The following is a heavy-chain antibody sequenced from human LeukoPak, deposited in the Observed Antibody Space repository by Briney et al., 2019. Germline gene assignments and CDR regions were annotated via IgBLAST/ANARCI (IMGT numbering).Heavy chain of an antibody. J-gene: IGHJ4*02. CDR2: ITGCGGDT. CDR1: GFTFSRYA. CDR3: AKDPYVGGGYHFDS. D-gene: IGHD3-22*01. V-gene: IGHV3-23*01. Sequence: GGSLRLSCAASGFTFSRYAMNWARQAPGEGLEWVSTITGCGGDTYYADSVKGRFTISRDNSKNTLYLQMNSLRAEDTAIYYCAKDPYVGGGYHFDSWGQGSLVTVSS.